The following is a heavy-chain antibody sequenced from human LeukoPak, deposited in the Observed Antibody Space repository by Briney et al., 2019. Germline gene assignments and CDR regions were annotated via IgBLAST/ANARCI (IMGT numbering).Heavy chain of an antibody. Sequence: PGGALRLSCAASGFTFSSYSMNWVRQAPGKGLEGVSSISSSSSYIYYADSVRGRFTFSRDNSKNTLYLKMNSLRAEDTAVYYCAKVGYGWYEVDYWGQGTLVTVSS. CDR3: AKVGYGWYEVDY. J-gene: IGHJ4*02. CDR1: GFTFSSYS. V-gene: IGHV3-21*01. CDR2: ISSSSSYI. D-gene: IGHD6-19*01.